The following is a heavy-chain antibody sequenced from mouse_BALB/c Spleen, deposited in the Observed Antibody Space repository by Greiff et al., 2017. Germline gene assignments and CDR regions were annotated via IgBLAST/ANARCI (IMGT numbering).Heavy chain of an antibody. CDR1: GFTFSSFG. V-gene: IGHV5-17*02. CDR2: ISSGSSTI. D-gene: IGHD2-1*01. CDR3: ARVYGNYDAMDY. Sequence: EVKLVESGGGLVQPGGSRKLSCAASGFTFSSFGMHWVRHAPEKGLEWVAYISSGSSTIYYADTVKGRFTISRDNPKNTLFLQMTSLRSEDTAMYYCARVYGNYDAMDYWGQGTSVTVSS. J-gene: IGHJ4*01.